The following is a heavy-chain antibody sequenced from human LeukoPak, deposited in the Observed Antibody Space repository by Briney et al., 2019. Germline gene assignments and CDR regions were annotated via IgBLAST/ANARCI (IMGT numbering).Heavy chain of an antibody. CDR1: GFTFSSYA. Sequence: GGSLRLSCAASGFTFSSYAMHWVRQAPGKGLEWVAVISYDGSNKYYADSVKGRFTISRDNSKNTLYLQMNSLRAEDTAVYYCLGYSYPSWGQGTLVTVSS. CDR3: LGYSYPS. D-gene: IGHD5-18*01. V-gene: IGHV3-30*04. J-gene: IGHJ4*02. CDR2: ISYDGSNK.